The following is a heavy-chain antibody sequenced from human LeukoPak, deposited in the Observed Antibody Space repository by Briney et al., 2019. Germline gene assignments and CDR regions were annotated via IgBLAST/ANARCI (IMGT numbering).Heavy chain of an antibody. CDR3: TTLCRCGYYLGNAFDK. Sequence: PGGSLRLSFAPSGFTFSSYEMSCVRQAPGKGLEWVGRFKSKADGGTTDYAAPVKGRFTISRDDSKNTLYLQMNSLKTEDTAVYYCTTLCRCGYYLGNAFDKWGQGTTVTVSS. J-gene: IGHJ3*02. CDR1: GFTFSSYE. D-gene: IGHD3-22*01. V-gene: IGHV3-15*01. CDR2: FKSKADGGTT.